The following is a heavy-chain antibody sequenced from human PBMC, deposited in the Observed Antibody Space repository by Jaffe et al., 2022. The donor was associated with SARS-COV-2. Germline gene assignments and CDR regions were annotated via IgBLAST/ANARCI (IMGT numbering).Heavy chain of an antibody. CDR3: ARETTIFGVAGAYLDH. V-gene: IGHV4-61*02. J-gene: IGHJ4*02. CDR1: GGSISSGSDY. Sequence: QVQLQESGPGLVKPSQTLSLTCTVSGGSISSGSDYWSWIRQPAGKGLEWIGRIHSRGSTRYNPSLKSRVTISLDTSKNEFSLKLSSVTAADTAVYYCARETTIFGVAGAYLDHWGQGTLVTVSS. CDR2: IHSRGST. D-gene: IGHD3-3*01.